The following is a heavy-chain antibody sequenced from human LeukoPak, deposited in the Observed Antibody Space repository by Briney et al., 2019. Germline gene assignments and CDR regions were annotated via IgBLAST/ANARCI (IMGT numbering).Heavy chain of an antibody. V-gene: IGHV3-23*01. D-gene: IGHD3-3*01. CDR2: ISGSGGST. CDR3: AKDLLYDFWSGYSYFDY. J-gene: IGHJ4*02. Sequence: QSGGSLRLSCAASGFTFSSYAMSWVRQAPGKGLEWVSAISGSGGSTYHADSVKGRFTISRDNSKNTLYLQMNSLRAEDTAVYYCAKDLLYDFWSGYSYFDYWGQGTLVTVSS. CDR1: GFTFSSYA.